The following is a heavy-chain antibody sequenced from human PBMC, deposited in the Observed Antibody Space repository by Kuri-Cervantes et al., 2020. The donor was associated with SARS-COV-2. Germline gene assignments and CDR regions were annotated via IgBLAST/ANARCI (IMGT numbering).Heavy chain of an antibody. CDR3: ARHGYSYGSLGY. J-gene: IGHJ4*02. Sequence: GSLRLSCTVSGGSISSSSYYWGWIRQPPGKGLEWIGSIYYSGSTYCNPSLKSRVTISVDTSKNQFSLKLSSVTAADTAVYYCARHGYSYGSLGYWGQGTLVTVSS. V-gene: IGHV4-39*01. CDR1: GGSISSSSYY. D-gene: IGHD5-18*01. CDR2: IYYSGST.